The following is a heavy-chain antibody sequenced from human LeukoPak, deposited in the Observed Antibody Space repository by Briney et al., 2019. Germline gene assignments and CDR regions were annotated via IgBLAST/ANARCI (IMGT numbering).Heavy chain of an antibody. D-gene: IGHD3-16*02. CDR1: GFTVTNYW. V-gene: IGHV3-7*02. CDR3: VPSSIARLGELSSFDY. Sequence: GESLRLSCAASGFTVTNYWMGWVRQAPGKGLEWVANIKKDGSRKYYMDSVKGRFTISRDNAKNSLFLQMNSLRAEDTAVYYCVPSSIARLGELSSFDYWGQGTLVTVSS. J-gene: IGHJ4*02. CDR2: IKKDGSRK.